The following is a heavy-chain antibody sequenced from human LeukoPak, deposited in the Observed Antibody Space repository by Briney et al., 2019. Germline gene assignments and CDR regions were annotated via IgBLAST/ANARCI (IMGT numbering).Heavy chain of an antibody. CDR1: GYTFTSYY. V-gene: IGHV1-46*01. J-gene: IGHJ4*02. CDR3: ARGTANFWSGYSSHFDY. D-gene: IGHD3-3*01. CDR2: INPSGGST. Sequence: ASVKVSCKASGYTFTSYYMHWVRQAPGQGLEWMGIINPSGGSTSYAQKFQGRVTMTRDASTTTVYMEVSSLRSEDTAVYYCARGTANFWSGYSSHFDYWGQGTLVTVSS.